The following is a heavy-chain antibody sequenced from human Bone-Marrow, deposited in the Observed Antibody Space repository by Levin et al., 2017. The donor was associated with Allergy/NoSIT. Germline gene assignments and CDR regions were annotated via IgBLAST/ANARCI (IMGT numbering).Heavy chain of an antibody. V-gene: IGHV3-15*01. CDR3: TTEDLKN. Sequence: SCATSGFPFSNAWMGWVRQTPGKGLEWVGRIKSKTDGGTTDYAAPVEGRFTISRDDSKNTVYLQMNSLKTEDTAVYYCTTEDLKNWGQGTLVTVSS. CDR2: IKSKTDGGTT. J-gene: IGHJ4*02. CDR1: GFPFSNAW.